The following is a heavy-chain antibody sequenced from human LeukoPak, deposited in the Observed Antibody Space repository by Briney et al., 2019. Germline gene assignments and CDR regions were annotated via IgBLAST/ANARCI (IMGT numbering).Heavy chain of an antibody. CDR3: ARVGPTDSGSYSFDY. CDR2: IYHSGST. J-gene: IGHJ4*02. V-gene: IGHV4-30-2*01. Sequence: PSQTLSLTCTVSGGSISSGGYYWSWIRQPPGKGLEWIGYIYHSGSTYYNPSLKSRVTISVDRSKNQFSLKLSSVTAADTAVYYCARVGPTDSGSYSFDYWGQGTLVTVSS. D-gene: IGHD1-26*01. CDR1: GGSISSGGYY.